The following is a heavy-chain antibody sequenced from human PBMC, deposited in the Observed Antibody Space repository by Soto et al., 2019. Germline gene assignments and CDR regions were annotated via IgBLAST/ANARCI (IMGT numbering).Heavy chain of an antibody. CDR3: ARNGQTYDYYVCDN. V-gene: IGHV1-46*01. Sequence: QVQLVQSGAEVTKPGASVKVSCKASGYTLTHYYMHWVRQAPGQGPEWVGVINPSTLVTSYAQKFQGRVTMTRDTSTGTVYMELHSLISEGTAVYYWARNGQTYDYYVCDNWGQGTLVTASS. CDR2: INPSTLVT. J-gene: IGHJ4*02. D-gene: IGHD5-12*01. CDR1: GYTLTHYY.